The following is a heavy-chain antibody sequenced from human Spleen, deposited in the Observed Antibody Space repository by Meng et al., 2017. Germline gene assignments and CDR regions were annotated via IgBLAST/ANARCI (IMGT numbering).Heavy chain of an antibody. Sequence: QVQLQESGPGLVKPSQTLSLTCTVSGDSISSGAYFWSWVRQLPGRGLEWIGYTYHSGTAYYNPSLKSRVTISVDTSKNQFSLNLSSVTAADTAMYYCAGLPRDSSAGNWFDPWGQGTLVTVSS. CDR2: TYHSGTA. J-gene: IGHJ5*02. V-gene: IGHV4-30-4*01. CDR3: AGLPRDSSAGNWFDP. D-gene: IGHD3-22*01. CDR1: GDSISSGAYF.